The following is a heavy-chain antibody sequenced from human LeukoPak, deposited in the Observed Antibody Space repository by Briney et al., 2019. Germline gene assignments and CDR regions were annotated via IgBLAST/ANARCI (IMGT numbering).Heavy chain of an antibody. D-gene: IGHD3-9*01. CDR3: ARGGVGYFDWLSSLYY. Sequence: GESLKISCKGSGYSFTSYWIGWVRQMPGKGLEWMGIIYPGDSDTRYSPSFQGQVTISADKSISTAYLQWSSLKASDTAMYYCARGGVGYFDWLSSLYYWGQGTLVTVSS. V-gene: IGHV5-51*01. J-gene: IGHJ4*02. CDR1: GYSFTSYW. CDR2: IYPGDSDT.